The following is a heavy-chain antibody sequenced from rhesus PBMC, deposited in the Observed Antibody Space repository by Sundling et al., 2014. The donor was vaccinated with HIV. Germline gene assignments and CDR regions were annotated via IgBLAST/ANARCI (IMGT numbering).Heavy chain of an antibody. D-gene: IGHD2-27*01. CDR2: ISSGGST. CDR1: GFTFSSYG. V-gene: IGHV3-103*01. CDR3: AKGEVVLYTGLDS. Sequence: EVQLVESGGGLAKPGGSLRLSCAASGFTFSSYGMHWVRQAPGKGLEWVSGISSGGSTYYADSVKGRFTISRDNSKNTLSLQMNSLRAEDTAVYYCAKGEVVLYTGLDSWGQGVVVTVSS. J-gene: IGHJ6*01.